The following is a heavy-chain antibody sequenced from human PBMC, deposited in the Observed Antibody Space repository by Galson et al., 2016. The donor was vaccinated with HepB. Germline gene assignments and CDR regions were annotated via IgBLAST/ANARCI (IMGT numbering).Heavy chain of an antibody. CDR1: GYTFSAYY. V-gene: IGHV1-2*02. D-gene: IGHD1-26*01. CDR3: ASGGSYTGY. CDR2: INPNTGGT. Sequence: SGYTFSAYYMHWVRQAPGQGLQWMGWINPNTGGTNYAQEFQGRLTITRDTSISTAYMEVTRLSSDDTAVYYCASGGSYTGYWGQGTMVTVSS. J-gene: IGHJ4*02.